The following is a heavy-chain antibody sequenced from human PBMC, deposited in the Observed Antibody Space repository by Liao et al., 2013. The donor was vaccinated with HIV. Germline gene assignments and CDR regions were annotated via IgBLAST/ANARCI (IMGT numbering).Heavy chain of an antibody. Sequence: QLQLQESGPGLVKPSETLSLTCSVSGGSISSGSYYWSWIRQPAGKGLEWIGRIYTSGSTNYNPSLKSRVTISVDTSKNQFSLNLSSVTAADTAVYYCARDAYCGGDCYAFDIWGQGTMVTVSS. CDR2: IYTSGST. V-gene: IGHV4-61*02. CDR3: ARDAYCGGDCYAFDI. CDR1: GGSISSGSYY. J-gene: IGHJ3*02. D-gene: IGHD2-21*01.